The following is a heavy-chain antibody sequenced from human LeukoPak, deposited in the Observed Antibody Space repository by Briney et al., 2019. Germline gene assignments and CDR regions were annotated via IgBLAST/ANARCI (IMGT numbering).Heavy chain of an antibody. D-gene: IGHD3-10*01. V-gene: IGHV4-61*02. CDR2: IYTSGST. J-gene: IGHJ4*02. CDR1: GGSISSGSYY. Sequence: SETLSLTCTVSGGSISSGSYYWSWIRQPAGKGLEWIGRIYTSGSTNYNPSLKSRVTISVDTSKNQFSLKLSSVTAADTAVYYCARLGVGYYYGSGSYYSLDYWGQGTLVTVSS. CDR3: ARLGVGYYYGSGSYYSLDY.